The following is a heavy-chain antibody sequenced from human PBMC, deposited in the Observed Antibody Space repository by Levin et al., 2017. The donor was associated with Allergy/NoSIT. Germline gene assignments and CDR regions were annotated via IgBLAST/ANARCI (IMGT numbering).Heavy chain of an antibody. V-gene: IGHV2-70*11. CDR3: ARSSPGGFSYGHHFDY. Sequence: SGPTLVKPTQTLTLTCTFSGFSLTTSAMCVSRIRQPPGKALEWLARIDWDDDKYYSTSLKTRLSISKDTSKNQVVLTMTNMDPVDTATYYCARSSPGGFSYGHHFDYWGQGTLVAVSS. CDR2: IDWDDDK. D-gene: IGHD5-18*01. J-gene: IGHJ4*02. CDR1: GFSLTTSAMC.